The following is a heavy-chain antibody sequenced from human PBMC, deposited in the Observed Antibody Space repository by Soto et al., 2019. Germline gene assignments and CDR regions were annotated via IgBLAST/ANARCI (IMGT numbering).Heavy chain of an antibody. Sequence: QVQLVQSGAEVKKPGASVKVSCKASGHTFTSYGINWVRQAPGQGLEWMGQISAYNGNTNYAQKVQGRVTMTTDTTSSTTYMELRSLRSDDTAVYYCARDYRGVYVIGAFDIWGQGTMVTVSS. CDR2: ISAYNGNT. D-gene: IGHD4-17*01. CDR1: GHTFTSYG. CDR3: ARDYRGVYVIGAFDI. V-gene: IGHV1-18*01. J-gene: IGHJ3*02.